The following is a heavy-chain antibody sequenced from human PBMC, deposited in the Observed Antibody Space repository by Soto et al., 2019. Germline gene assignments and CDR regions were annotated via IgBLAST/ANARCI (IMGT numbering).Heavy chain of an antibody. Sequence: QVQLVQSGAEEKKPGASVQVSCKASGYTFTSYAMHWVRQAPGQRLEWMGWINAGNGNTKYSQKFQGRVTMTRDTSASTDYMELSSLRSEDTAVYDCARSPGVWLYSTDYWGEGTLVTVSS. V-gene: IGHV1-3*05. CDR3: ARSPGVWLYSTDY. CDR2: INAGNGNT. CDR1: GYTFTSYA. J-gene: IGHJ4*02. D-gene: IGHD3-9*01.